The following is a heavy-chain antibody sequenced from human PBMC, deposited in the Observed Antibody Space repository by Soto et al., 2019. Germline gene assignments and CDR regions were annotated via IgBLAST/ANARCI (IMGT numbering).Heavy chain of an antibody. D-gene: IGHD3-22*01. CDR3: ARADYYDSSGPNSFDT. J-gene: IGHJ5*02. CDR2: MNPNSGNT. V-gene: IGHV1-8*01. CDR1: GYTFTSYD. Sequence: QVQLVQSGAEVKKPGASVKVSCKASGYTFTSYDINWVRQATGQGLEWMGWMNPNSGNTGYAQKFQGRVTMTRNTSISTAYMELSSLRSEVRAVYYCARADYYDSSGPNSFDTWGQETLVTVSP.